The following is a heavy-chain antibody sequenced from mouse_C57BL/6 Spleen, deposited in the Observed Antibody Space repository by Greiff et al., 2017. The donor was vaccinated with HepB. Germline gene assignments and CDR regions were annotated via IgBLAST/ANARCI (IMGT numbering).Heavy chain of an antibody. CDR2: ISSGGSYT. CDR1: GFTFSSYG. J-gene: IGHJ4*01. Sequence: EVKLVESGGDLVKPGGSLKLSCAASGFTFSSYGMSWVRQTPDKRLEWVATISSGGSYTYYPDSVKGRFPISRDNAKNTLYLQMSSLKSEDTAMYYCARRVGISPYYAMDYWGQGTSVTVSS. CDR3: ARRVGISPYYAMDY. D-gene: IGHD1-1*01. V-gene: IGHV5-6*02.